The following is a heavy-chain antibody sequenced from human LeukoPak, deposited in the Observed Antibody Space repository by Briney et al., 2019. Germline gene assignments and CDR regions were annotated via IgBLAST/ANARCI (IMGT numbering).Heavy chain of an antibody. CDR1: GGSISSYY. Sequence: SETLSLTCTVSGGSISSYYWSWIRQPPGKGLEWIGYIYYSGSTNYNPSLKSRVTISVDRSKNQFSLKLSSVTAADTAVYYCARDISRGGSDYGDGMDVWGQGTTVTVSS. CDR2: IYYSGST. CDR3: ARDISRGGSDYGDGMDV. V-gene: IGHV4-59*12. D-gene: IGHD4-17*01. J-gene: IGHJ6*02.